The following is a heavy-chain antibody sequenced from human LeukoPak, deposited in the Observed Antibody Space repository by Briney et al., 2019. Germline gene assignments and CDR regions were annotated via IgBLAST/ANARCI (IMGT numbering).Heavy chain of an antibody. D-gene: IGHD3-22*01. J-gene: IGHJ3*02. CDR2: IYSGGST. V-gene: IGHV3-NL1*01. CDR3: ATRDYYDSSGYNDAFDI. Sequence: GGSLRLSCIASGFTFSNFGMHWVRQAPGKGLEWVSVIYSGGSTYYADSVKGRFTISRDNSKNTLYLQMNSLRAEDTAVYYCATRDYYDSSGYNDAFDIWGQGTMVTVSS. CDR1: GFTFSNFG.